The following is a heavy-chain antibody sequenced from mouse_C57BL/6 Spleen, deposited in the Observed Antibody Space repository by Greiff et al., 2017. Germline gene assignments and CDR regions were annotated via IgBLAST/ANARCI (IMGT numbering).Heavy chain of an antibody. CDR3: TGQGALHFDY. J-gene: IGHJ2*01. V-gene: IGHV6-3*01. CDR2: IRLKSDNYAT. D-gene: IGHD3-1*01. CDR1: GFTFSNYW. Sequence: EVKLMESGGGLVQPGGSMKLSCVASGFTFSNYWMNWVRQSPEKGLEWVGQIRLKSDNYATHYAESVKGRFTISRADSKSSVYLQMQNLRAEDAGIYYCTGQGALHFDYWGQGTTLTVSS.